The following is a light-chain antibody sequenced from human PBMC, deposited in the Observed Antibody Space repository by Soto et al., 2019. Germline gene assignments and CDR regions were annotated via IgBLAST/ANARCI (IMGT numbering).Light chain of an antibody. CDR1: QSVSNF. V-gene: IGKV3-11*01. Sequence: EVVLTQSPATLSLSPCDRATLSFRASQSVSNFLAWYQQKPGQTPRLLIYDASNRATGIPARFSGSGSGTDFTLTISSLEPKDFAVYYCQQRYSWPGTFGQGTKVDIK. CDR3: QQRYSWPGT. J-gene: IGKJ1*01. CDR2: DAS.